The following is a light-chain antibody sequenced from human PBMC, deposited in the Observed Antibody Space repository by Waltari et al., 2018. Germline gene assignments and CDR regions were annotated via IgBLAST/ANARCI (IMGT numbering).Light chain of an antibody. V-gene: IGKV1-39*01. Sequence: DIQMTQSPSSLSASVGDRVTITCRASQSISSYLNWYQQKPGKAPKRLIYAASSLQSGVPSRFSGSRSGTDFTLTISRLQPEDFATYYCQQSYSTPWTFGQGTKVEIK. CDR2: AAS. CDR1: QSISSY. CDR3: QQSYSTPWT. J-gene: IGKJ1*01.